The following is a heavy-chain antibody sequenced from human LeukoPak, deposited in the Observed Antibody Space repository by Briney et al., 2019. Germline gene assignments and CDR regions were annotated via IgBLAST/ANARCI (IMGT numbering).Heavy chain of an antibody. CDR1: GFTFSSFD. V-gene: IGHV3-23*01. J-gene: IGHJ3*02. Sequence: PGGSLRLSCEASGFTFSSFDMSWVRQAQGKGLEWVSSISASSISTHYADSVKGRFTISRDNSKNTLYLQMNSLRAEDTAVYYCANPNIWGQGTMVTVSS. CDR3: ANPNI. CDR2: ISASSIST.